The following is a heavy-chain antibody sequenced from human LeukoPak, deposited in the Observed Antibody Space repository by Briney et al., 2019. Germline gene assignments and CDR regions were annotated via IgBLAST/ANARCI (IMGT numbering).Heavy chain of an antibody. V-gene: IGHV4-4*07. Sequence: SETLSLTCTVSGGSISSYYWSWIRQPAGKGLEWIGRIYTSGSTNYNPSLKSRVTMSVDTSKNQFSLKLSSVTAADTAVYYCARETGSYYDSSGYYYGGFYFDYWGQGTPVTVSS. CDR2: IYTSGST. CDR1: GGSISSYY. D-gene: IGHD3-22*01. CDR3: ARETGSYYDSSGYYYGGFYFDY. J-gene: IGHJ4*02.